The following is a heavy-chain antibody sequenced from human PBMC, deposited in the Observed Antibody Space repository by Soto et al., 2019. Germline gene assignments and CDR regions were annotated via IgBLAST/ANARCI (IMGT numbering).Heavy chain of an antibody. D-gene: IGHD3-10*01. V-gene: IGHV4-39*01. Sequence: QLQLQESGPGLVKPSETLSLTCTVSGGSISSSSYYWGWIRQPPGKGLEWIGSIYYSGSTYYNPSLERRVTXXVXTXXNQSSLKLSSVTAADTAVYYCATPGTRGRAGWFDPWGQGTLVTVSS. J-gene: IGHJ5*02. CDR2: IYYSGST. CDR1: GGSISSSSYY. CDR3: ATPGTRGRAGWFDP.